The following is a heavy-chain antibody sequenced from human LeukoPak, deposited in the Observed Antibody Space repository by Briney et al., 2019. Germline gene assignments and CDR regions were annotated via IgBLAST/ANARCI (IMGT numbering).Heavy chain of an antibody. CDR2: INHSGST. CDR1: GGSFSGYY. D-gene: IGHD5-18*01. Sequence: SETLSLTCAVYGGSFSGYYWSWIRQPPGKGLEWIGEINHSGSTNYNPSLKSRVTISVDTSKNQLSLKLSSVTAADTAVYYCARRRGYSYGSNFDYWGQGTLVTVSS. CDR3: ARRRGYSYGSNFDY. V-gene: IGHV4-34*01. J-gene: IGHJ4*02.